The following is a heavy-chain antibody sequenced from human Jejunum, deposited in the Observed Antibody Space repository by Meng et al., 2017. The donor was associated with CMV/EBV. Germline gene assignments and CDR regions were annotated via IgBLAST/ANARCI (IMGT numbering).Heavy chain of an antibody. CDR3: AKEGVLYGMDV. CDR2: INPSGYNT. V-gene: IGHV1-46*01. CDR1: RYTFTDYY. J-gene: IGHJ6*02. Sequence: NASRYTFTDYYIHWVRQAPGQGLEWMALINPSGYNTNYTQKFQGRITVTRDTSTRTVYMELNNLTFEDTAVYYCAKEGVLYGMDVWGQGTTVTVSS. D-gene: IGHD4/OR15-4a*01.